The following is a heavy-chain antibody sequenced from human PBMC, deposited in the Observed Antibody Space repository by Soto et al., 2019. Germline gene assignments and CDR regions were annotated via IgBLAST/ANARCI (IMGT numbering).Heavy chain of an antibody. CDR1: GYTFTSYD. CDR2: MNPNSGNT. CDR3: LLGYCSGGSCRTYYYYGMDV. Sequence: QVQLVQSGAEVKKPGASVKVSCKASGYTFTSYDINWVRQATGQGLEWMGWMNPNSGNTGDAQTFQGRVTMTRNTSISTAYMELSSLRSEDTAVYYCLLGYCSGGSCRTYYYYGMDVWGQGTTVTVSS. V-gene: IGHV1-8*01. J-gene: IGHJ6*02. D-gene: IGHD2-15*01.